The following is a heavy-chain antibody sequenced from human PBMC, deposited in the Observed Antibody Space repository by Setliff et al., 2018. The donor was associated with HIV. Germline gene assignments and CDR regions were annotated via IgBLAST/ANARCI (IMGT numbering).Heavy chain of an antibody. Sequence: SETLSLTCTVSGGSISSGSYYWSWIRQPAGKGLEWIGHIYTSGSTNYNPSLKSRITISVDTSKNQFSLKLSPVTAADTAVYYCARGNTISEVVTTNWLDPWGQGTLVTVSS. CDR1: GGSISSGSYY. J-gene: IGHJ5*02. CDR2: IYTSGST. CDR3: ARGNTISEVVTTNWLDP. V-gene: IGHV4-61*09. D-gene: IGHD3-3*01.